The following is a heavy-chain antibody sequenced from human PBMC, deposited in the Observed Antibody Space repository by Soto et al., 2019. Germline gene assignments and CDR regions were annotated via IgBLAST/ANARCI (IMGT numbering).Heavy chain of an antibody. Sequence: QVQLVQSGAEVKKPGSSVKVSCTASGGTFSSYAISWVRQAPGQGLEWMGGIIPIFGTANYAQKFQGRVTITADKSTSTAYMELSSLRSEDTAVYYCAAYYYYDSSGYPVAFDIWGQGTMVTVSS. D-gene: IGHD3-22*01. CDR3: AAYYYYDSSGYPVAFDI. CDR2: IIPIFGTA. J-gene: IGHJ3*02. CDR1: GGTFSSYA. V-gene: IGHV1-69*06.